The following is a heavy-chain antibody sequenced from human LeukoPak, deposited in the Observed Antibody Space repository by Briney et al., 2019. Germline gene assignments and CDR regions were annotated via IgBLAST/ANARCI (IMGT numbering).Heavy chain of an antibody. CDR1: GVSVSSGLYY. CDR2: IYYSGST. D-gene: IGHD3-16*02. CDR3: ARVSEALEFDP. Sequence: SETLSLTCTVSGVSVSSGLYYWSWIRQPPGKGLEWIGYIYYSGSTNYNPSLKSRVTISVDTSKNQFSLKLSSVTAADTAVYYCARVSEALEFDPWGQGTLVTVSS. J-gene: IGHJ5*02. V-gene: IGHV4-61*01.